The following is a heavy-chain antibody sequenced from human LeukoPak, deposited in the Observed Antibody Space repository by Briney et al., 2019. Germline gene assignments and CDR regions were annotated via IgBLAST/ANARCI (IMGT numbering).Heavy chain of an antibody. D-gene: IGHD6-19*01. Sequence: GGSLRLSCEASGFTFSSYWMSWVRQAPGKGLEWVANIKTDGSEKYYVDSVKGRFIISRDNAKNSLYLQMNSLRVEDTAVYYCAGGSGWISDSWGQGTLVTVSS. CDR1: GFTFSSYW. J-gene: IGHJ4*02. CDR3: AGGSGWISDS. V-gene: IGHV3-7*01. CDR2: IKTDGSEK.